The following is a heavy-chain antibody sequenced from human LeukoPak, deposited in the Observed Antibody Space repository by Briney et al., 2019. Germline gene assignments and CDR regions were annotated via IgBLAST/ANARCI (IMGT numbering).Heavy chain of an antibody. J-gene: IGHJ6*02. CDR1: SCYIGSYY. CDR2: IYYSGST. Sequence: SSETLSLTRTVTSCYIGSYYCSWIRQPPGKGLEWIGYIYYSGSTNYNPSLKSRVIISVDTSKNQFSLKLNSVTAADTAVYYCASGEASEERCTYYFYAVDVWGQGTTVTVSS. V-gene: IGHV4-59*08. CDR3: ASGEASEERCTYYFYAVDV. D-gene: IGHD1-1*01.